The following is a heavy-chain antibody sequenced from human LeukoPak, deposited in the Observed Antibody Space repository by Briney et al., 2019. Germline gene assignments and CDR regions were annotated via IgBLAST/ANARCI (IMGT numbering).Heavy chain of an antibody. CDR2: IYTSGST. V-gene: IGHV4-61*02. J-gene: IGHJ6*02. D-gene: IGHD6-25*01. CDR3: ARDLRYTNGWSYYGLDV. CDR1: GGSISSSSYY. Sequence: SETLSLTCTVSGGSISSSSYYWSRIRQPAGKGLEWIGRIYTSGSTNCNPSHMRRVTECLDKSKNQFSLRLTSVTAADTAVYYCARDLRYTNGWSYYGLDVWGPRTADPVSS.